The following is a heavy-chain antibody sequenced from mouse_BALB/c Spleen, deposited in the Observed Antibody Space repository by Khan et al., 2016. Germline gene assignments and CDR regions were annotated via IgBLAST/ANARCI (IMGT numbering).Heavy chain of an antibody. D-gene: IGHD1-1*01. CDR3: ARRGPIIYYGSSCGY. CDR2: IDPGNGNT. Sequence: VQLKQSGAELVKPGASVKLSCTASGFNIKDTYIHWVKQRPEQGLEWIGRIDPGNGNTRYDPKFQGKATITADTYSNTASLHLSSLTSEDTAVYYCARRGPIIYYGSSCGYWGQGTTLTVSS. J-gene: IGHJ2*01. CDR1: GFNIKDTY. V-gene: IGHV14-3*02.